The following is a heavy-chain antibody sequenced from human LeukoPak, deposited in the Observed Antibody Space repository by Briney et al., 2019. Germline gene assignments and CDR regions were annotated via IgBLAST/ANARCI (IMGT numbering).Heavy chain of an antibody. CDR1: GYTFTSYG. CDR2: IGAYNGNT. J-gene: IGHJ4*02. V-gene: IGHV1-18*01. D-gene: IGHD1-26*01. CDR3: ARDARGGSYGVSDY. Sequence: GASVNVSCKASGYTFTSYGSSWVGQAPGQGLDWMGWIGAYNGNTNYAQKLHGRVTMTTDTSTSTAYMELRSLRSDDTAVYYCARDARGGSYGVSDYWGQGTLVTVSS.